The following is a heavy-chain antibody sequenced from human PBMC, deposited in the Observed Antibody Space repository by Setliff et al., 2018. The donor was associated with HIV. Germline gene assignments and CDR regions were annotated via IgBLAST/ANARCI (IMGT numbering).Heavy chain of an antibody. CDR2: ISAYNGYT. CDR1: GYTFTNYG. D-gene: IGHD6-13*01. V-gene: IGHV1-18*01. J-gene: IGHJ4*02. CDR3: ARERGPYSSSFNFDH. Sequence: ASVTVSCKASGYTFTNYGIAWVRQAPGQGLEWMGWISAYNGYTNYAQNLQGRVTMTTDTSTKTGYMELRSLTSNDTAVYYCARERGPYSSSFNFDHWGQGTLVTVSS.